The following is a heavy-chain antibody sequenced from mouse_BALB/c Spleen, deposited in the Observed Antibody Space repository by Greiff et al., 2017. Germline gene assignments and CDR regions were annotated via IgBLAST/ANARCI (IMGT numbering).Heavy chain of an antibody. CDR3: ARGQIYYGYDGFAD. J-gene: IGHJ3*01. Sequence: QVQLKQSGPELVKPGASVRISCKASGYTFTSYYIHWVKQRPGQGLEWIGWIYPGNVNTKYNEKFKGKATLTADKSSSTAYMQLSSLTSEDSAVYFCARGQIYYGYDGFADWGQGTLVTVSA. CDR1: GYTFTSYY. D-gene: IGHD2-2*01. CDR2: IYPGNVNT. V-gene: IGHV1S56*01.